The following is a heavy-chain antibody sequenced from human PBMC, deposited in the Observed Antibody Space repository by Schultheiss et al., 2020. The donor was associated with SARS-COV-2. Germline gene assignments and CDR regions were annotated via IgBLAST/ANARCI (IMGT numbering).Heavy chain of an antibody. V-gene: IGHV4-61*01. Sequence: GSLRLSFTVSGGSVSSGSYYWSWIRQPPGKGLEWIGYIYYLGNTFYQSSLTSRATISLDKSKNQFSLTLRSVTAADTAVYYCARDDGSSGIADHWGQGTLVTVSS. CDR1: GGSVSSGSYY. CDR3: ARDDGSSGIADH. CDR2: IYYLGNT. D-gene: IGHD3-22*01. J-gene: IGHJ4*02.